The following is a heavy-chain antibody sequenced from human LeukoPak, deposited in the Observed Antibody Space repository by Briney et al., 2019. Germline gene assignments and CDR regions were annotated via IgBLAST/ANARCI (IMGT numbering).Heavy chain of an antibody. CDR2: IYSGGST. Sequence: PGGSLRLSCAASGFTFSSYAMSWVRQAPGKGLEWVSVIYSGGSTYYADSVKGRFTISRDNSKNTLYLQMNSLRAEDTAVYYCARDSVRGYYDAFDIWGQGTMVTVSS. J-gene: IGHJ3*02. CDR1: GFTFSSYA. V-gene: IGHV3-66*01. CDR3: ARDSVRGYYDAFDI. D-gene: IGHD1-26*01.